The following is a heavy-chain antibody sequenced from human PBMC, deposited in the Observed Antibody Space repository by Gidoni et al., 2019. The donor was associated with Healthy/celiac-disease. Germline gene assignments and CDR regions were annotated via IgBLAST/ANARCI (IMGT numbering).Heavy chain of an antibody. CDR2: ISGRCGSI. Sequence: EVQLLESGGGLVQPGGSLRLSCAASALPFSSYAMSWVRQAPGKGLECVSAISGRCGSIYYADSVKGRFTISRDNSKNTLYLQMNSLRAEDTAVYYCAKGPQRNYDFWSGSPFDYWGQGTLVTVSS. CDR3: AKGPQRNYDFWSGSPFDY. V-gene: IGHV3-23*01. D-gene: IGHD3-3*01. CDR1: ALPFSSYA. J-gene: IGHJ4*02.